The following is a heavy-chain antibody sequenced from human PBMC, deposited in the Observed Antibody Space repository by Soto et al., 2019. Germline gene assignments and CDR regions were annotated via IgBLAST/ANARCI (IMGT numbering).Heavy chain of an antibody. Sequence: QVQLVESGGGVVQPGRSLRLSCAASGFTFSSYGMHWVRQAPGKGLEWVAVISYDGSNKYYADSVKGRFTISRDNSKNTLYLQMNSLRAEDTAVYYCAKDSTFRMWAALHTTDYWGQGTLVTVSS. D-gene: IGHD6-6*01. CDR3: AKDSTFRMWAALHTTDY. CDR2: ISYDGSNK. V-gene: IGHV3-30*18. CDR1: GFTFSSYG. J-gene: IGHJ4*02.